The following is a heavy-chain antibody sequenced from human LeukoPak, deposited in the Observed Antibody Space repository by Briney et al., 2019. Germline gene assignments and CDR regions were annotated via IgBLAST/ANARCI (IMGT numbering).Heavy chain of an antibody. D-gene: IGHD6-13*01. CDR1: GGSISSYY. CDR3: ARGGIAAAGTYYYYYMDV. V-gene: IGHV4-4*07. J-gene: IGHJ6*03. Sequence: SETLSLTCTVSGGSISSYYWSWIRQPPGKGLEWIGRIYTSGSTNYNPSLKSRVTMSVDTSKNQFSLKLSSVTAADTVVYYCARGGIAAAGTYYYYYMDVWGKGTTVTVSS. CDR2: IYTSGST.